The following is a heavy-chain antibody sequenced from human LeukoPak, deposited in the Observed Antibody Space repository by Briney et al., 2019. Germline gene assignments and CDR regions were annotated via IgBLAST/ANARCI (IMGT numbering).Heavy chain of an antibody. CDR2: MDTNSGNP. Sequence: ASVKVSCKASGYTFTNYDINWVRQAPGQGLEWMGWMDTNSGNPGYAQKFQGRVIITRNTSISTAYMELSGLRSEDTAVYYCARGFSNRMDVWGQGTTVTVSS. D-gene: IGHD4-11*01. J-gene: IGHJ6*02. CDR3: ARGFSNRMDV. CDR1: GYTFTNYD. V-gene: IGHV1-8*01.